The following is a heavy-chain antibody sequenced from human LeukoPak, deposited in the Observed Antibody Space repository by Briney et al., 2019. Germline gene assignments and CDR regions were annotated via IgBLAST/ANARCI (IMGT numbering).Heavy chain of an antibody. CDR1: GFTFSSYA. J-gene: IGHJ4*02. V-gene: IGHV3-23*01. CDR2: IRGSGGST. D-gene: IGHD3-10*01. Sequence: PGGSLRLSCAASGFTFSSYAMSWVRQAPGKGLEWVSAIRGSGGSTYYADSVKGRFTISRDNSKNTLYLQMNSLRAEDTAVYYCAKDLSYGSGIDYWGQGTLVTVSS. CDR3: AKDLSYGSGIDY.